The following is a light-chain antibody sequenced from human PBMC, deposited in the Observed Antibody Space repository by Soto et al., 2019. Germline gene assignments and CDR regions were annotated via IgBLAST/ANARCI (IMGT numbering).Light chain of an antibody. J-gene: IGKJ5*01. CDR3: QSYNTARPT. CDR1: ESLLHSSGYNY. CDR2: LGS. Sequence: IVLTQSPLSLPVTPGEPASISVRCSESLLHSSGYNYVDWYLQKPGQSPQLLIYLGSNRASGVPDRFSGSGSGTDFTLTISGLRPEDLATYYCQSYNTARPTFGQGTRLEIK. V-gene: IGKV2-28*01.